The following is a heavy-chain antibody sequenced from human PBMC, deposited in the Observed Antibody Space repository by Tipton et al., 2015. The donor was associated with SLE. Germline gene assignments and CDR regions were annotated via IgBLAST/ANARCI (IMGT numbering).Heavy chain of an antibody. V-gene: IGHV5-10-1*01. CDR1: GYNFTSYW. CDR3: ARRPGVRRPFDY. J-gene: IGHJ4*02. CDR2: IDPSDSYT. Sequence: QLVQSGAEMKKPGESLKISCKGSGYNFTSYWIGWVRQMPGKGLEWMGRIDPSDSYTNYSPSFQGHVTISADKSISTAYLQWSSLKASDTAMYYCARRPGVRRPFDYWGQGTLVTVSS. D-gene: IGHD1-1*01.